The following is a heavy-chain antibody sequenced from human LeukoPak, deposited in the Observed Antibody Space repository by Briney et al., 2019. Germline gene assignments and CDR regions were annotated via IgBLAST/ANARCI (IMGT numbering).Heavy chain of an antibody. J-gene: IGHJ4*02. D-gene: IGHD6-13*01. CDR2: IYYSGST. CDR3: ARGYSSSWYQGDYFDY. Sequence: SETLSLTCTVSGGSISSYYWSWIRQPPGKGLEWIGYIYYSGSTNYNPSLKSRVTISVDTSKNQFSLKLSSVTAADTAVYHCARGYSSSWYQGDYFDYWGQGTLVTVSS. V-gene: IGHV4-59*01. CDR1: GGSISSYY.